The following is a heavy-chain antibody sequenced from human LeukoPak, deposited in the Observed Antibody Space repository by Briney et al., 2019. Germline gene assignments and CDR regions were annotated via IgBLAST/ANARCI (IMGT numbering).Heavy chain of an antibody. CDR2: ISSNGGST. CDR3: ARDQVPRCTSCYSGYYHMDV. Sequence: GGSLRLSCAASGFTFSSYAMHWVRQAPGKGLEYVSAISSNGGSTYYANSVKGRFTISRDNSKNTLYLQMGSLRAEDMAVYYCARDQVPRCTSCYSGYYHMDVWGKGTTVTVSS. CDR1: GFTFSSYA. V-gene: IGHV3-64*01. D-gene: IGHD2-2*01. J-gene: IGHJ6*03.